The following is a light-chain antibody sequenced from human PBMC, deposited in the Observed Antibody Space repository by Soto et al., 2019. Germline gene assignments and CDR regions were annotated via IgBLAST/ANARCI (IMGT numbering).Light chain of an antibody. V-gene: IGLV2-14*01. CDR3: SSYTSSSTRV. J-gene: IGLJ1*01. Sequence: QSVLTQPASVSGSPGQSITISCTGTSSDVGGYNYVSWYQQHPGKVPKLMIYDVSNRPSGVSNRFSGSKSGNTASLTISGLQAEDEAEYYCSSYTSSSTRVFGTGTKLTVL. CDR1: SSDVGGYNY. CDR2: DVS.